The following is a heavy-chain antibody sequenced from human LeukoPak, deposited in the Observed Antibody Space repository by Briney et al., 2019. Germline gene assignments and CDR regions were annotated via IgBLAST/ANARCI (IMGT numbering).Heavy chain of an antibody. CDR3: ARRLGLGFGEYSNNWFDS. Sequence: GGSLRLSCAASGFTFSSYSMNWVRQAPGKGLEWVANIKHDGSEKYYVDSVKGRFTISRDNAKNSLYLQMNSLRAEDTAVYYCARRLGLGFGEYSNNWFDSWGQGTLVTVSS. CDR1: GFTFSSYS. D-gene: IGHD3-10*01. J-gene: IGHJ5*01. V-gene: IGHV3-7*01. CDR2: IKHDGSEK.